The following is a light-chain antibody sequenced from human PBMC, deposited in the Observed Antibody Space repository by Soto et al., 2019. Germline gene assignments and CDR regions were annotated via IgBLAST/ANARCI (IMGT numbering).Light chain of an antibody. Sequence: DIRFTPSPSFLSASVGDRVTITCRASQGISSYLAWYQQKPGKAPKRLIYAASSLQGGVPSRFSGSGSGTEFTLTISGLQPDDFATYYCQQYKSYPYPLAQGTKVDIK. CDR2: AAS. V-gene: IGKV1-9*01. CDR3: QQYKSYPYP. J-gene: IGKJ2*01. CDR1: QGISSY.